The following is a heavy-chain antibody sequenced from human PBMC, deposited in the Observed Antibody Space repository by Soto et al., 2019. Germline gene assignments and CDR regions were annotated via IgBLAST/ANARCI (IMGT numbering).Heavy chain of an antibody. J-gene: IGHJ4*02. CDR2: IKEDGSEK. Sequence: EVQLVESGGGLVQPGGSLRLSCAASGFTFSSYWMNWVRQAPGKGLEWVANIKEDGSEKNYVDSVKGLFIISRDNAKESLFLQMNSLRAEGTGVYYCARGQYGGKGYWGQGTLVTVSS. V-gene: IGHV3-7*03. CDR3: ARGQYGGKGY. CDR1: GFTFSSYW. D-gene: IGHD2-15*01.